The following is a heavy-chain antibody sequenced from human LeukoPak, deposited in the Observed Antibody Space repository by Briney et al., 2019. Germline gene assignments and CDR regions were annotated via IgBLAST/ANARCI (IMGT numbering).Heavy chain of an antibody. J-gene: IGHJ6*03. CDR3: AKSYYTSGVGYYYTEV. V-gene: IGHV3-30*02. Sequence: GGSLRLSCAASGFTFSRFAMHWVRQAPGKGLEWVAVIPSDENNKYYVDSVKGRFTISRDNSKNPLYLQMNSLRPEDTAIYYCAKSYYTSGVGYYYTEVWGKGTTVTISS. CDR2: IPSDENNK. CDR1: GFTFSRFA. D-gene: IGHD3-10*01.